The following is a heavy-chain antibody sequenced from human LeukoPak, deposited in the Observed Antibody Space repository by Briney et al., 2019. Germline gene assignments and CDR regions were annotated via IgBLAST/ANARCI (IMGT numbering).Heavy chain of an antibody. D-gene: IGHD1-26*01. CDR3: AKDQIVGATETTPFDY. CDR1: GFTFSSYA. J-gene: IGHJ4*02. Sequence: GGSLRLSCAASGFTFSSYAMSWVRQAPGKGLEWVSAISGSGGSTYYADSVRGRFTISRDNSKNTLYLQMNSLRAEDTAVYYCAKDQIVGATETTPFDYWGQGTLVTVSS. CDR2: ISGSGGST. V-gene: IGHV3-23*01.